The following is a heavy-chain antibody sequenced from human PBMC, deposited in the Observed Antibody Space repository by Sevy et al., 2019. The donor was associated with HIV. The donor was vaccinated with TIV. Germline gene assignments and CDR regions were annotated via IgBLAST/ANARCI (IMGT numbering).Heavy chain of an antibody. V-gene: IGHV4-34*01. J-gene: IGHJ5*02. CDR2: INESGIT. CDR3: ARSPPVLVVPGAPSWXDP. Sequence: SETLSLTCAVHDGSXSGYYWNWIRQLPGKGLEWIGEINESGITYYNPSLKSRVTISVDTSKKQFSLKLNSVTAVDSAVYFCARSPPVLVVPGAPSWXDPWGQGALVTVSS. D-gene: IGHD2-2*01. CDR1: DGSXSGYY.